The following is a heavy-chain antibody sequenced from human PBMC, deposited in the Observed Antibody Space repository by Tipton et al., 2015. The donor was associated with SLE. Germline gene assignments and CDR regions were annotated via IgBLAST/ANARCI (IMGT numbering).Heavy chain of an antibody. CDR1: GGSISSYY. Sequence: TLSLTCTVSGGSISSYYWSWIRQPPGKGLEWIGYIYTSGSTNYNPSLKSRVTISVDTSKNQFSLKLSSVTAADTAVYYCARDANGDYEGVYFDYWGQGTLVTVSS. D-gene: IGHD4-17*01. CDR2: IYTSGST. J-gene: IGHJ4*02. V-gene: IGHV4-4*08. CDR3: ARDANGDYEGVYFDY.